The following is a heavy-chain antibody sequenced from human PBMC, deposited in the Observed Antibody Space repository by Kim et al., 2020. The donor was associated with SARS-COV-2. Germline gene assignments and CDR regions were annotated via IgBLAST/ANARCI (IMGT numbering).Heavy chain of an antibody. CDR2: INNGGGNT. CDR3: VRGDNYNGGSAYEY. V-gene: IGHV3-64D*06. J-gene: IGHJ4*01. Sequence: GGSLILSCSASGFTFSCYAMNWVRQAPGKGLEYVSGINNGGGNTYLADSVKGRFSVSRDNSKNTLYLQMSSLRPEDTAVYYCVRGDNYNGGSAYEYWG. D-gene: IGHD2-15*01. CDR1: GFTFSCYA.